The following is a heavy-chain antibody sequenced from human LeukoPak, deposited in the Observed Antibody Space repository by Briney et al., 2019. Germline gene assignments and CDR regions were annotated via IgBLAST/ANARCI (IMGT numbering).Heavy chain of an antibody. CDR2: IKKDGADK. CDR3: ARSLSGYAYYFDS. D-gene: IGHD3-22*01. Sequence: PGGSLRLSCAASGFTFSSYCMSWVRQAPGKGLEWVANIKKDGADKYYVDSVKGRFTISRDNAKSSLYLQMNSLRADDTAVYYCARSLSGYAYYFDSWGQGTLVTVSS. V-gene: IGHV3-7*01. CDR1: GFTFSSYC. J-gene: IGHJ4*02.